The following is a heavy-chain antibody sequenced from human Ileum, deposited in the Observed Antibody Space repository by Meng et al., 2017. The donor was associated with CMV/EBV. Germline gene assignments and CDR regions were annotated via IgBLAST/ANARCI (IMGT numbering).Heavy chain of an antibody. CDR2: IYYSGSS. CDR3: ASEGGYCSTTNCYDWFDP. J-gene: IGHJ5*02. Sequence: GSLRLSCTVSGGSVSDSRYYWSWIRRPPGKALEWIGYIYYSGSSKYNPSLKSRVTMSVDRSKDQFSLTMNSVTAADTAVYYCASEGGYCSTTNCYDWFDPWGQGTLVTVSS. CDR1: GGSVSDSRYY. D-gene: IGHD2-2*01. V-gene: IGHV4-61*01.